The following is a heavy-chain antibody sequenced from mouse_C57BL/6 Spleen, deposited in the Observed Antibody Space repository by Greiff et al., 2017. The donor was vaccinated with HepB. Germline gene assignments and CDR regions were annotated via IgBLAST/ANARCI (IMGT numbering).Heavy chain of an antibody. Sequence: EVQLQQSGPELVKPGASVKISCKASGYTFTDYYMNWVKQSHGKSLEWIGDINPNNGGTSYNQKFKGKATLTVDKSSSTAYMELRSLTSEDSAVYYCARSYYSILWAYWGQGTLVTVSA. J-gene: IGHJ3*01. CDR2: INPNNGGT. CDR3: ARSYYSILWAY. CDR1: GYTFTDYY. V-gene: IGHV1-26*01. D-gene: IGHD2-5*01.